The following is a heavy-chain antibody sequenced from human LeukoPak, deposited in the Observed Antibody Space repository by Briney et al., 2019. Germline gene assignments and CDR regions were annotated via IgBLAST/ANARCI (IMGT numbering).Heavy chain of an antibody. CDR2: ISSSSSSSSSTV. J-gene: IGHJ5*02. CDR3: ACRGSFDP. D-gene: IGHD3-10*01. V-gene: IGHV3-48*01. CDR1: GFTFTSYS. Sequence: GGSLRLSCAASGFTFTSYSMTWVRQAPGKGLEWVSYISSSSSSSSSTVYYADSVKGRFTISRDNSKNTLYLQMNSLRAEDTAVYYCACRGSFDPWGQGTLVTVSS.